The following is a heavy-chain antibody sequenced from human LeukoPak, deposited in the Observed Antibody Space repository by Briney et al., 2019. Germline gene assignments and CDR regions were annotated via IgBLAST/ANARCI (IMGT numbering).Heavy chain of an antibody. CDR1: GFTFSGYA. CDR2: ISGSGGST. CDR3: AKDPRDGYNPNWFDP. Sequence: GGSLRLSCAASGFTFSGYAMSWVRQAPGKGLEWVSAISGSGGSTYYADSVKGRFTISRDNSKNTLYLQMNSLRAEDTAVYYCAKDPRDGYNPNWFDPWGQGTLVTVSS. V-gene: IGHV3-23*01. J-gene: IGHJ5*02. D-gene: IGHD5-24*01.